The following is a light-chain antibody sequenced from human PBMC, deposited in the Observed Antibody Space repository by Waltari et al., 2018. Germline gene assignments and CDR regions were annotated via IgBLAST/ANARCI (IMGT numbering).Light chain of an antibody. V-gene: IGKV3-20*01. Sequence: EIVLTQSPGTLSLSPGERATLSCRASQTISSTYLAWYQQKPGQAPRLLIYGASSRAAGIPDRFTGSGSGTDFTLIISRLEPEDFAVYYCQQSGSSPLTFGGGTKVEIK. CDR2: GAS. J-gene: IGKJ4*01. CDR3: QQSGSSPLT. CDR1: QTISSTY.